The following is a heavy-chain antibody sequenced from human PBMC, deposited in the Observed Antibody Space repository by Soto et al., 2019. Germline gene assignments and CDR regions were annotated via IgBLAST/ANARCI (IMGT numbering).Heavy chain of an antibody. Sequence: GESLKISCKNSGDSFITYWIGWVRQMPGKGLEWVAIIHPADSDSRYSPSFQGRVTISADKSISTAYLQWSSLKASDTAMYYCARRIHASRYASGSYYDDYWGQGTLVTVSS. CDR3: ARRIHASRYASGSYYDDY. V-gene: IGHV5-51*01. CDR1: GDSFITYW. CDR2: IHPADSDS. D-gene: IGHD3-10*01. J-gene: IGHJ4*02.